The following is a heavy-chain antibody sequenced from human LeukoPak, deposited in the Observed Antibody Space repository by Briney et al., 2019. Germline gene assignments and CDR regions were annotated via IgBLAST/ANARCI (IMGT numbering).Heavy chain of an antibody. D-gene: IGHD2-2*01. J-gene: IGHJ4*02. CDR2: IIPIFGTA. V-gene: IGHV1-69*13. CDR3: ARTEGADLGYCSSTSCYGSIQLDY. Sequence: ASVKVSCKASGGTFSSYAISWVRQAPGQGLEWMGGIIPIFGTANYAQKFQGRVTITADESTSTAYMELSSLRSEDTAVYYCARTEGADLGYCSSTSCYGSIQLDYWGQGTLVTVSS. CDR1: GGTFSSYA.